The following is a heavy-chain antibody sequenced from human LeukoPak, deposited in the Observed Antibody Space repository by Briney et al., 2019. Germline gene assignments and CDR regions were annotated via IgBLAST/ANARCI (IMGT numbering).Heavy chain of an antibody. CDR2: INHSGST. CDR3: ARLLPLIAAAGPPPDAFDI. J-gene: IGHJ3*02. CDR1: GGSFSGYY. D-gene: IGHD6-13*01. V-gene: IGHV4-34*01. Sequence: SETLSLTCAVYGGSFSGYYWSWIRQPPGKGLEWIGEINHSGSTNYNPSLKSRVTISVDASKNQFSLKLSSVTAADTAVYYCARLLPLIAAAGPPPDAFDIWGQGTMVTVSS.